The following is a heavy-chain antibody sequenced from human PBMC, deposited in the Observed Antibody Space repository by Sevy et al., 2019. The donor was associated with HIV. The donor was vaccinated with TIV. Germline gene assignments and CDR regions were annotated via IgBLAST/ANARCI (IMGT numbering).Heavy chain of an antibody. D-gene: IGHD3-22*01. CDR2: ISRGGSTI. V-gene: IGHV3-11*01. CDR3: ARENTMIEEPGWFDP. Sequence: GGSLRLSCAASGFTFSDYYMSWIRQAPGKGLEWISYISRGGSTIYYADSVKGRFTISRDKAKSSLYLQMNSLKAEDTAVYFCARENTMIEEPGWFDPWGQGTLVTVSS. J-gene: IGHJ5*02. CDR1: GFTFSDYY.